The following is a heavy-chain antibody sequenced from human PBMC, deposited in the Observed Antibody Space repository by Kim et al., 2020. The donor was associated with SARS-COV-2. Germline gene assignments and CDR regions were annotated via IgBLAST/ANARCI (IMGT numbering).Heavy chain of an antibody. J-gene: IGHJ5*02. CDR2: ISAYNGNT. D-gene: IGHD3-10*01. CDR3: ARGAPPSWFGEPRPYNWFDP. V-gene: IGHV1-18*04. Sequence: ASVKVSCKASGYTFTSYGISWVRQAPGQGLEWMGWISAYNGNTNYAQKLQGRVTMTTDTSTSTAYMELRSLRSDDTAVYYCARGAPPSWFGEPRPYNWFDPWGQGTLVTVSS. CDR1: GYTFTSYG.